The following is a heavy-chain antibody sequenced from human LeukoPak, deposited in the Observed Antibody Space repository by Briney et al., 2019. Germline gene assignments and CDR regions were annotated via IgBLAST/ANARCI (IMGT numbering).Heavy chain of an antibody. V-gene: IGHV4-38-2*02. J-gene: IGHJ5*02. Sequence: SETLSLTCTVSGYSISSGCYWGWIRQPPGKGLEWIGSIYHSGSTYYNPSLKSRVTISVDTSKNQFSLKLSSVTAADTAVYYCARDGRGAGINWFDPWGQGTLVTVSS. CDR2: IYHSGST. CDR1: GYSISSGCY. D-gene: IGHD1-26*01. CDR3: ARDGRGAGINWFDP.